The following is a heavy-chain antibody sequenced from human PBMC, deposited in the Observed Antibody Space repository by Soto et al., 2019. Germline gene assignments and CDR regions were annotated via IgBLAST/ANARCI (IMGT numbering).Heavy chain of an antibody. V-gene: IGHV4-59*12. J-gene: IGHJ4*02. CDR1: GGSISSYY. Sequence: PSETLSLTCTVSGGSISSYYWSWIRQPPGKGLEWIGYIYYSGRTKYNPSLKSRVTISVDTSKNQFSLKLSSVTAADTAVYYCARSQTTVTSYDYWGQGTLVTVSS. CDR2: IYYSGRT. CDR3: ARSQTTVTSYDY. D-gene: IGHD4-17*01.